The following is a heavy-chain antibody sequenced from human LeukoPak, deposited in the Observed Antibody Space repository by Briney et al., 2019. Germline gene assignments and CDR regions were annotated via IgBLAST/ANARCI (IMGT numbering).Heavy chain of an antibody. J-gene: IGHJ5*02. D-gene: IGHD6-19*01. V-gene: IGHV5-51*01. CDR3: ARRIAVAVNWLDP. Sequence: GESLRISCEGSGYSFPSSWIGWVRQMPGKGLEWMGIIYPGDSDTRYNPSFQGQVTMSVDKSISTAYLQWSSLKASDTAIYYCARRIAVAVNWLDPWGQGTLVSVSS. CDR1: GYSFPSSW. CDR2: IYPGDSDT.